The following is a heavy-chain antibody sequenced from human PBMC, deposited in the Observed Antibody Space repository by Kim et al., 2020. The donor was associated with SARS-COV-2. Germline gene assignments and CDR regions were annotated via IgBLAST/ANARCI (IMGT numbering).Heavy chain of an antibody. Sequence: GESLKISCKGSGYSFTSYWISWVRQMPGKGLEWMGRIDPSDSYTNYSPSFQGHVTISADKSISTAYLQWSSLKASDTAMYYCARHEGLFKSDDSSGYYGYWGQGTLVTVSS. D-gene: IGHD3-22*01. CDR1: GYSFTSYW. V-gene: IGHV5-10-1*01. J-gene: IGHJ4*02. CDR3: ARHEGLFKSDDSSGYYGY. CDR2: IDPSDSYT.